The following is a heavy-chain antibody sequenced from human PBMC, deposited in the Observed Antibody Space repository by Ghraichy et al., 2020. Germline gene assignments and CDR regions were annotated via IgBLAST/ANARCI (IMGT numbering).Heavy chain of an antibody. CDR3: AKGGGSYDYYYYYGMDV. CDR1: GFTFSSYA. V-gene: IGHV3-23*01. D-gene: IGHD1-26*01. Sequence: GESLNISCAASGFTFSSYAMSWVRQAPGKGLEWVSAISGSGGSTYYADSVKGRFTISRDNSKNTLYLQMNSLRAEDTAVYYCAKGGGSYDYYYYYGMDVWGQGTTVTVSS. CDR2: ISGSGGST. J-gene: IGHJ6*02.